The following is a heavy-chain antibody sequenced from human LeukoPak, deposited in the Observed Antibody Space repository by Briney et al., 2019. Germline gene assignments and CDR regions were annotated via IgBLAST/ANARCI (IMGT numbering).Heavy chain of an antibody. Sequence: GGSLRLSCAATGFTFSSYSMNWVRQAPGKGLEWVSSIGSSSSYIYYADSVKGRFTISRDNAKNSLHLQMNSLRAEDTAVYYCAASTKHTAMVDYWGQGTLVTVSS. V-gene: IGHV3-21*01. J-gene: IGHJ4*02. CDR2: IGSSSSYI. CDR3: AASTKHTAMVDY. D-gene: IGHD5-18*01. CDR1: GFTFSSYS.